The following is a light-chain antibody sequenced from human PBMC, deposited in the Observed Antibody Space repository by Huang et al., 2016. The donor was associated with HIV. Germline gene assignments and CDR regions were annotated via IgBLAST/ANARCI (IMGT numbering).Light chain of an antibody. J-gene: IGKJ3*01. Sequence: EIVMTQSPATLSVFPVERATLSCRASQSVSSNLAWYQQKPGQAPRRLIYGASTRATGIPARFSGSGSGTEFTLTISSLQSEDFAVYYCQQYNDWPLFTFGPGTKVDIK. V-gene: IGKV3-15*01. CDR1: QSVSSN. CDR2: GAS. CDR3: QQYNDWPLFT.